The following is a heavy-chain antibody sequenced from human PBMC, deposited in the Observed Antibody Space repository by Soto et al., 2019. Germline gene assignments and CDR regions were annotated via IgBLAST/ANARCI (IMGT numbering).Heavy chain of an antibody. CDR1: GGSISSGDYY. D-gene: IGHD2-2*01. V-gene: IGHV4-30-4*01. CDR2: IYYSGST. J-gene: IGHJ5*02. CDR3: ARASYIVVVPAASYVWFDP. Sequence: PSETLSLTCTVSGGSISSGDYYWSWIRQPPGKGLEWIGYIYYSGSTYYNPSLKSRVTISVDTSKNQFSLKLSSVTAADTAVYYCARASYIVVVPAASYVWFDPWGQGTLVTVSS.